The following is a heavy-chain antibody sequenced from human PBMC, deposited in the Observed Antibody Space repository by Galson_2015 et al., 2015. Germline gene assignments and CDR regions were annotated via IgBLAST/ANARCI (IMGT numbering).Heavy chain of an antibody. J-gene: IGHJ4*02. V-gene: IGHV3-23*01. D-gene: IGHD1-26*01. CDR1: GFTFSSYA. CDR3: AKVGQWELFSWNY. Sequence: SLRLSCAASGFTFSSYAMSWVRQAPGKGLGWVSAISGSGGSTYYADSVKGRFIISRDNSKNTLYLQMNSLRAEDTAVYYCAKVGQWELFSWNYWGQGTLVTASS. CDR2: ISGSGGST.